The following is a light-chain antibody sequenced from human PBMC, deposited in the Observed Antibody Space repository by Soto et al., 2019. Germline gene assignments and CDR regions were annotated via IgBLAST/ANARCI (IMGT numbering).Light chain of an antibody. CDR1: QSVSSN. V-gene: IGKV3-15*01. J-gene: IGKJ1*01. Sequence: EIVMTQSPATLSVSPGERATLSCRASQSVSSNLAWYQQKPGQAPRLLIYGASTRATGIPARFSGSGSGTDFTLTISRLEPEDFAVYYCQHYGYPQWTFGQGTKVDI. CDR3: QHYGYPQWT. CDR2: GAS.